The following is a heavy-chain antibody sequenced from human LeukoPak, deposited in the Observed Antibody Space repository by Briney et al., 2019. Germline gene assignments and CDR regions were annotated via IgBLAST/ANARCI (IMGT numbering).Heavy chain of an antibody. Sequence: LRLXCXASGFTFXDYYMSWIRQAPGKGLEWVSYINYSGSTMYYADSVKGRFTISRDSAKNSLYLQMNSLRVEDTAVYYCARRGELLRDNWLDPWGQGALVTVSS. D-gene: IGHD1-26*01. CDR1: GFTFXDYY. J-gene: IGHJ5*02. CDR2: INYSGSTM. CDR3: ARRGELLRDNWLDP. V-gene: IGHV3-11*04.